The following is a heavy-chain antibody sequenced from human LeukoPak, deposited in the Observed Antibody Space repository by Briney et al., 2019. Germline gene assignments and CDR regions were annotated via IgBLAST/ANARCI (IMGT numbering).Heavy chain of an antibody. CDR1: GFTFSSYA. Sequence: GRSLRLSCAASGFTFSSYAMHWVRQAPGKGLEWVAVMSHDGSNKYYGDSVKGRFTISRDNSKNTLYLQMNSLRAEDTAVYYCAILDSSGWSRPFDYWGQGTLVTVSS. V-gene: IGHV3-30*03. CDR2: MSHDGSNK. CDR3: AILDSSGWSRPFDY. J-gene: IGHJ4*02. D-gene: IGHD6-19*01.